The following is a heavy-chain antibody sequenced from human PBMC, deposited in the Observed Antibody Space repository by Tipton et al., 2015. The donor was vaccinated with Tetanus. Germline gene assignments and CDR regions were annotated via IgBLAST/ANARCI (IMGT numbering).Heavy chain of an antibody. CDR2: IHYSGTT. CDR1: GASVSSGGYY. D-gene: IGHD5-24*01. CDR3: ARGEDTYKSGNY. Sequence: TLSLTCTVSGASVSSGGYYWSWIRQPPGKGLEWIGYIHYSGTTNYNPSVKSRVTISVDTSKSQFSLNLSSVTAADAAVYYCARGEDTYKSGNYWGQGTLVTVSS. J-gene: IGHJ4*02. V-gene: IGHV4-61*08.